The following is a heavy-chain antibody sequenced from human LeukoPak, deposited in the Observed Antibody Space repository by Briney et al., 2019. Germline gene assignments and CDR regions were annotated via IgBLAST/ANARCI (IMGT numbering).Heavy chain of an antibody. V-gene: IGHV3-48*01. D-gene: IGHD5-18*01. CDR2: ISTSSSTI. Sequence: GGSLRLSCVASGFTFSSYSMNWVRQAPGKGLEWVSYISTSSSTIYYADSVRGRFTISRDNSKNTLYLQTNSLRAEDTAVYYCAKRWSAMVRDAAFDIWGQGTMVTVYS. CDR3: AKRWSAMVRDAAFDI. J-gene: IGHJ3*02. CDR1: GFTFSSYS.